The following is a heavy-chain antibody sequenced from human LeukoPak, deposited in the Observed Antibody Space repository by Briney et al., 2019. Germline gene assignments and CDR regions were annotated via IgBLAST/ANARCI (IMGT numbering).Heavy chain of an antibody. CDR3: ARVRPQRGYSGYLDY. J-gene: IGHJ4*02. D-gene: IGHD5-12*01. Sequence: GGSLRLSCAASGFTFSSYAMHWVRQAPGKGLEWVAVISYDGSNKYYADSVKGRFTISRDNSKNTLYLQMNSLRAEDTAVYYCARVRPQRGYSGYLDYWGQGTLVTVSS. V-gene: IGHV3-30*04. CDR1: GFTFSSYA. CDR2: ISYDGSNK.